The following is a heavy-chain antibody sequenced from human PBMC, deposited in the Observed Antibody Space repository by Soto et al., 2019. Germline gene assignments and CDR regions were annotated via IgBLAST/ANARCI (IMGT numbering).Heavy chain of an antibody. CDR3: AGIRASSSWNKGYYYYSMAV. V-gene: IGHV4-59*01. D-gene: IGHD6-13*01. Sequence: QVQLQESGPGLVKPSETLSLTCTVSGGSISSYYWSWIRQPPGKGLEWIGYIYYSGSTNYNPSLKSRVTISVDTSKNQFSLRLSSGTAADPAVYYCAGIRASSSWNKGYYYYSMAVWGKGTTVTVSS. CDR2: IYYSGST. J-gene: IGHJ6*03. CDR1: GGSISSYY.